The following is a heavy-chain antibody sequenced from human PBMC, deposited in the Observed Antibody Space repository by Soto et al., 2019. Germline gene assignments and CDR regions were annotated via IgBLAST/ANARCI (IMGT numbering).Heavy chain of an antibody. Sequence: GGSLRLSCAASGFTFSSYSMNWVRQAPGKGLEWVSSISSSSSYIYYADSVKGRFTISRDNAKNSLYLQMNSLRAEDTAVYYCARTPHIYSSGWYFGYWRQGTLVTVSS. J-gene: IGHJ4*02. CDR3: ARTPHIYSSGWYFGY. V-gene: IGHV3-21*01. CDR2: ISSSSSYI. CDR1: GFTFSSYS. D-gene: IGHD6-19*01.